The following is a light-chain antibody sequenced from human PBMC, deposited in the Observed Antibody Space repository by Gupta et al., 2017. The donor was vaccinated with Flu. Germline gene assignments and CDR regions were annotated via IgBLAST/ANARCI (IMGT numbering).Light chain of an antibody. CDR2: DAS. CDR1: QEISNY. CDR3: QQYDNLPPLT. Sequence: DIQLTQSPSSLSASVGDRVTITCQASQEISNYLNWYQQKPGKAPKFLIYDASNLETGVPSRFSESGSGTDFTFTISSLQPEDIATYYCQQYDNLPPLTFGGGTKVEI. J-gene: IGKJ4*01. V-gene: IGKV1-33*01.